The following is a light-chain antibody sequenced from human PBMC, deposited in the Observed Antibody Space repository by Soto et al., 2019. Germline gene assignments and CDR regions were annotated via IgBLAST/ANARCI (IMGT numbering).Light chain of an antibody. Sequence: DIQMTQSPSTLSASVGDRVTITCRASQSISSWLAWYQQKPGKAPKLLIYDASSLERGVPSRFSGSGSGTDFTLAIGSLRREDFATYFCQQSDTYSRTFAEGTKVEI. CDR2: DAS. CDR1: QSISSW. V-gene: IGKV1-5*01. CDR3: QQSDTYSRT. J-gene: IGKJ1*01.